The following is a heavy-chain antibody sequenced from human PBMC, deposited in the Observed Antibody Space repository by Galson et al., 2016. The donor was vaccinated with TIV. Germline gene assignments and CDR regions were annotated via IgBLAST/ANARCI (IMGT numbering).Heavy chain of an antibody. CDR1: GGIFRSDA. Sequence: SVKVSCKASGGIFRSDAISWVRQAPGQGLEWMGRIIAIFGTANYAQKFQGRVTITADESTNTVYLKVRSVTAADTALYYCARYSNDEGDAYGFAYWGQGTLVTVSS. J-gene: IGHJ4*02. CDR3: ARYSNDEGDAYGFAY. CDR2: IIAIFGTA. D-gene: IGHD1-1*01. V-gene: IGHV1-69*13.